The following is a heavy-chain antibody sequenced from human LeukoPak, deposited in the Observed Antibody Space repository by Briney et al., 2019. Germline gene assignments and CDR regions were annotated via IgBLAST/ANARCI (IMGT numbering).Heavy chain of an antibody. D-gene: IGHD6-13*01. J-gene: IGHJ6*03. V-gene: IGHV4-39*07. Sequence: SETLSLTCTVSGGSISNSPYYWAWIRQPPGKGLECIGTIYYSGSTYYNPSLKSRVTISVDTSKNQFSLRLSSVTAADTAVYYCARGRRSSSWFNYYMDVWGKGTTVTVSS. CDR2: IYYSGST. CDR3: ARGRRSSSWFNYYMDV. CDR1: GGSISNSPYY.